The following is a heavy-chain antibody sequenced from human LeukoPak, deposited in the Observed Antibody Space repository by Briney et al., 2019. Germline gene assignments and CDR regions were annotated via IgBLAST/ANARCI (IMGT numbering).Heavy chain of an antibody. J-gene: IGHJ4*02. D-gene: IGHD6-19*01. V-gene: IGHV3-15*01. CDR1: GFTFSSYS. CDR2: IKSKTDGGTT. Sequence: GGSLRLSCAASGFTFSSYSMNWVRQAPGKGLEWVGRIKSKTDGGTTDYAAPVKGRFTISRDDSKNTLYLQMNSLKTEDTAVYYCTTDDVEAVAPQDDYWGQGTLVTVSS. CDR3: TTDDVEAVAPQDDY.